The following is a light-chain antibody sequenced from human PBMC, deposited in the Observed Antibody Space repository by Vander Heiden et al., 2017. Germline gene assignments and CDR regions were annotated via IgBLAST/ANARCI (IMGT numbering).Light chain of an antibody. V-gene: IGLV1-51*01. CDR2: DNN. J-gene: IGLJ3*02. CDR3: GAWDSSLSVVL. CDR1: SSNIGYNS. Sequence: QSVLTQPPSVSAAPGQKVTISCSGGSSNIGYNSVSWYQQLTGTAPKFLIYDNNKRPSGIPDRFSGSKSGTSATLDITGLQTGDEAGYYCGAWDSSLSVVLFGGGTKLTVL.